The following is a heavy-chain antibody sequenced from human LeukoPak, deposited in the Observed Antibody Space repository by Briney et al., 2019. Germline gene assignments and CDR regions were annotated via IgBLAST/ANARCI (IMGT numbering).Heavy chain of an antibody. D-gene: IGHD2-2*02. CDR3: AGLGYCSSTSCYNAFDI. V-gene: IGHV4-4*07. Sequence: SETLSLTCTVSGGSISSYYWSWIRQPAGKGLEWIGRIYTSGSTNYNPSLKSRVTISVDTSKNQFSLKLSSVTAADTAVYYCAGLGYCSSTSCYNAFDIWGQGTMVTVSS. CDR2: IYTSGST. J-gene: IGHJ3*02. CDR1: GGSISSYY.